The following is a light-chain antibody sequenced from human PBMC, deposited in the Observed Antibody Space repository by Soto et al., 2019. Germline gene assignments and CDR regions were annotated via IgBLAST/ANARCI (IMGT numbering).Light chain of an antibody. Sequence: AIQMTQSPSSLSASVGDRVTISCRASQGIGNALDWYQQKPGKPPKVLIYGASNLQSGVPPRFSGSGSGTDFTLAISSLQPEDSATYYCLQDINYPWTFGQGTKVDI. CDR2: GAS. V-gene: IGKV1-6*01. CDR3: LQDINYPWT. CDR1: QGIGNA. J-gene: IGKJ1*01.